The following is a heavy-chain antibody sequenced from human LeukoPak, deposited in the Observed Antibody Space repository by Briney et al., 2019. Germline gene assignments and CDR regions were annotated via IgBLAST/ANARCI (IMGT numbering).Heavy chain of an antibody. CDR3: ARLGSSWSNWFDP. CDR2: IYYSGST. D-gene: IGHD6-13*01. CDR1: GGSISSSSYY. J-gene: IGHJ5*02. Sequence: SETLSLTCTVSGGSISSSSYYWGWIRQPPGKGLEWIGYIYYSGSTNYNPSLKSRVTISVDTSKNQFSLKLSSVTAADTAVYYCARLGSSWSNWFDPWGQGTLVTVSS. V-gene: IGHV4-61*05.